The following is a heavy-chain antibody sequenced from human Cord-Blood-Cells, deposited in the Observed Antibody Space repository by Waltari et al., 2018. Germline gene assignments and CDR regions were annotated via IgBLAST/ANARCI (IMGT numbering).Heavy chain of an antibody. CDR1: GGAFSGYY. D-gene: IGHD3-10*01. J-gene: IGHJ1*01. V-gene: IGHV4-34*01. Sequence: QVQLQQRGAGLLKPSETLSLTCAVYGGAFSGYYWSWIRQPPGKGLEWSGEINHSGSTNSNPALNSRVTISVDTAKNQFSLKLSSVTAADTAVYYCARARRRYYGSGSYYNYFQHWGQGTLVTVSS. CDR2: INHSGST. CDR3: ARARRRYYGSGSYYNYFQH.